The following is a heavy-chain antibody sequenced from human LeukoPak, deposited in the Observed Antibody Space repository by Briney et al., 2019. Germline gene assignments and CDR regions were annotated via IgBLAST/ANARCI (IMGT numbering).Heavy chain of an antibody. CDR2: ISSSSSYI. V-gene: IGHV3-21*01. D-gene: IGHD1-26*01. Sequence: GESLRLSCAASGFTFSSYSMNWVRQAPGNGLEWVSSISSSSSYIYYADSVKGRFTISRDNAKNSLYLQMNSLRAEDTAVYYCARDRSGSYSAFDIWGQGTMVTVSS. CDR1: GFTFSSYS. CDR3: ARDRSGSYSAFDI. J-gene: IGHJ3*02.